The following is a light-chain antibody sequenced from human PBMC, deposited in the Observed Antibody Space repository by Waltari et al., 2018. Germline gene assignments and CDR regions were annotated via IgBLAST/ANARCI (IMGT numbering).Light chain of an antibody. CDR3: CSDAGSGTSV. CDR1: SSDIGKYNY. Sequence: QSALTQPASVYGSHGQPITISCTGTSSDIGKYNYVSWYQHLPGKVPKVIISEVTKRPTGVLNRCSVTMSGNTASLTISGLQADDEAEYYCCSDAGSGTSVFGTGTKLTVV. V-gene: IGLV2-23*02. CDR2: EVT. J-gene: IGLJ1*01.